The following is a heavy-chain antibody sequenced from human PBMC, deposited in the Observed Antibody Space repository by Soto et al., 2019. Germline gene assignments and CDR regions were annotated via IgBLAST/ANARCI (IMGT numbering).Heavy chain of an antibody. V-gene: IGHV3-23*01. CDR1: GFPFSHYV. CDR2: FRGCGSNT. CDR3: AKDSNKYSSSLRGRYFDY. J-gene: IGHJ4*02. D-gene: IGHD4-4*01. Sequence: EVQLLESGGGLVQRGGSLGLALAASGFPFSHYVMGWVRPGSGKGLGGGSGFRGCGSNTIYADSVKGRFTISRDNSKNTLLLQMNSLGAEDTAVYYCAKDSNKYSSSLRGRYFDYWGQGIGVTVSS.